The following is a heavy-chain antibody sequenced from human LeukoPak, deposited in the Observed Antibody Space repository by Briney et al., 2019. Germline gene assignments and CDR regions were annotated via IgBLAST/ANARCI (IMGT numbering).Heavy chain of an antibody. CDR3: ARHGYYDFWSGYRSGYYYYGMDV. V-gene: IGHV1-8*01. D-gene: IGHD3-3*01. J-gene: IGHJ6*02. CDR1: GYTFTSYD. CDR2: MNPNRGNT. Sequence: ASVKVSCKASGYTFTSYDINWVRQATGQGLEWMGWMNPNRGNTGYAQKFQGRVTMTRNTSISTAYMELSSMRYEDTAVYYCARHGYYDFWSGYRSGYYYYGMDVWGQGTTVTVSS.